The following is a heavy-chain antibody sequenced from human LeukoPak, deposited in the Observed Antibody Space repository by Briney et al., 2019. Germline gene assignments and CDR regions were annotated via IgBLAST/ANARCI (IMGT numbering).Heavy chain of an antibody. CDR2: IIPILCIA. D-gene: IGHD4-23*01. CDR1: GGTFSSYT. CDR3: ARDDYGGNTGDY. J-gene: IGHJ4*02. V-gene: IGHV1-69*04. Sequence: GASVTVSCKASGGTFSSYTISWVRQAPGQGLEGMGSIIPILCIANYAQKFQGRVTITAEKSTSTAYMELSSLRSEDTAVYYCARDDYGGNTGDYWGQGTLVTVSS.